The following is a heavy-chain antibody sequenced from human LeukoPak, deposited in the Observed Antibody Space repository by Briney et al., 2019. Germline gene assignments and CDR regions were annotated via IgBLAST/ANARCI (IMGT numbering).Heavy chain of an antibody. CDR3: ANHFACGATTCPSFDH. CDR1: GFTFSRYS. D-gene: IGHD2-21*01. CDR2: ISHSGYHI. V-gene: IGHV3-21*01. Sequence: PGGSLRLSCEASGFTFSRYSMNWVRQAPGQGLEWVASISHSGYHIYYADSVKGRFTISRDNAKNSLSLQMNNLRAEDTGVYYCANHFACGATTCPSFDHWGQGTLVTVSS. J-gene: IGHJ4*02.